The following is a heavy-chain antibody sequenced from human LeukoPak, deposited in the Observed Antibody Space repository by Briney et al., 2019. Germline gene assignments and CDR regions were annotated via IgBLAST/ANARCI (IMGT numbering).Heavy chain of an antibody. V-gene: IGHV3-23*01. D-gene: IGHD3-22*01. CDR1: GVTVSTIY. CDR3: AKSRIGYYDSSGTLAFDY. J-gene: IGHJ4*02. Sequence: GGSLRLSCAASGVTVSTIYMGWVRQAPGKGLGWVSAISGSGGSTYYADSVKGRFTISRDNSKNTLYLQMNSLRAEDTAVYYCAKSRIGYYDSSGTLAFDYWGQGTLVTVSS. CDR2: ISGSGGST.